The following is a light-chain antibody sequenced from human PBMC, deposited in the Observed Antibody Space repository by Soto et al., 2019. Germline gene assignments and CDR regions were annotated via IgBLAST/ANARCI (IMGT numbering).Light chain of an antibody. J-gene: IGLJ2*01. Sequence: QPVLTQPASVSGSPGQSITISCTGTSSDVGGYNYVSWYQQHPGKAPKLMIYEVSNRPSGVSNRFSGSKSGNTASLTISGLQAEDEAVYYCTSKTSSTYVVFGGGTKLTVL. V-gene: IGLV2-14*01. CDR1: SSDVGGYNY. CDR3: TSKTSSTYVV. CDR2: EVS.